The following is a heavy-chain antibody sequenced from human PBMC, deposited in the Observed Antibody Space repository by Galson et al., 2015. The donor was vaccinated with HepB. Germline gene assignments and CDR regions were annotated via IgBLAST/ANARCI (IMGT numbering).Heavy chain of an antibody. CDR1: GFTVTINY. J-gene: IGHJ6*02. D-gene: IGHD4-17*01. V-gene: IGHV3-66*02. Sequence: SLRLSCAASGFTVTINYISWVRQAPGKGLEWVSVIYNDGSTYYADSVKGRFTISRDNSKNTLYLQLNSVGAEDTAVYYCARDQGDDYVNYYYYHGMDVWGQGTTVTVSS. CDR2: IYNDGST. CDR3: ARDQGDDYVNYYYYHGMDV.